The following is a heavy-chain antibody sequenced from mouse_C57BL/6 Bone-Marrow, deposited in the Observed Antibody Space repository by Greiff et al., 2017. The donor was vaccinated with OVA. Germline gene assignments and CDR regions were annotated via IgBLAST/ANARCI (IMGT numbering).Heavy chain of an antibody. Sequence: VQLQQSGPVLARPGASVKMSCKTSGYTFTSYWMHWVKQRPGQGLEWIGAIYPGNRDTSYNQKFKGKAKLTAVTSASTAYMELSSLTNEYSAVYYGTYCGSTWSMDYWGQGTSVTVSS. J-gene: IGHJ4*01. CDR1: GYTFTSYW. CDR2: IYPGNRDT. V-gene: IGHV1-5*01. CDR3: TYCGSTWSMDY. D-gene: IGHD1-1*01.